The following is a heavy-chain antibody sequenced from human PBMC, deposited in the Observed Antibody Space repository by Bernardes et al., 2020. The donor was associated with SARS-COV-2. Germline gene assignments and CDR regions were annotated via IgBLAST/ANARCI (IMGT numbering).Heavy chain of an antibody. J-gene: IGHJ4*02. V-gene: IGHV3-23*01. D-gene: IGHD2-15*01. CDR3: AVQNGSSCYSAANY. CDR2: ICGRDNNT. Sequence: VGSLRLSCAASGFTFSSYAMSWVRLAPGKGLAWVSAICGRDNNTYYAAAVKGRFTISRDNSKNTLYLQINNLRAEDTAVYYCAVQNGSSCYSAANYWGQGTLVTVSS. CDR1: GFTFSSYA.